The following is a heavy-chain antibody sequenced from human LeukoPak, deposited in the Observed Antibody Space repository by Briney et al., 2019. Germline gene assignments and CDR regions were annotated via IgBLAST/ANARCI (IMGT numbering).Heavy chain of an antibody. CDR1: GFTFSSYS. V-gene: IGHV3-21*01. Sequence: GGSLRLSCAASGFTFSSYSMNWVRQAPGKGLEWVSSISSSSSYIYYADSVKGRFTISRDNAKNSLYLQMNSLRAEDTAVYYCARDHERVTWELHNWLDPWGQGTLVTVSS. D-gene: IGHD1-26*01. CDR2: ISSSSSYI. J-gene: IGHJ5*02. CDR3: ARDHERVTWELHNWLDP.